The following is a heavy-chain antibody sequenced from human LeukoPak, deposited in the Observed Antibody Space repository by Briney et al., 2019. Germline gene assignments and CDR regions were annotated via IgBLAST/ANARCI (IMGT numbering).Heavy chain of an antibody. D-gene: IGHD3-9*01. CDR2: MNPNSGNT. V-gene: IGHV1-8*01. CDR1: GYTFTSYD. J-gene: IGHJ4*02. Sequence: ASVKVSCKASGYTFTSYDINWVRQATGQGLEWMGWMNPNSGNTGYAQKFQGRVTMTRNTSISTAYMELSSLRSEDTAVYYCARGLYDILTGSTYFDYWGLGTLVTVSS. CDR3: ARGLYDILTGSTYFDY.